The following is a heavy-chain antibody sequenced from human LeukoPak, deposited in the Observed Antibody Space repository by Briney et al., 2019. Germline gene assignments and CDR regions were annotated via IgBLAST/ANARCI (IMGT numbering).Heavy chain of an antibody. CDR2: IHHSGST. J-gene: IGHJ6*02. CDR1: GGSISSSNW. D-gene: IGHD3-22*01. CDR3: ARWGAPYYYDSSGYSYYYYGMDV. Sequence: SGTLSLTCAVSGGSISSSNWWSWVRQPPGQGLEWIGEIHHSGSTNYNPSLKSRVTISVDKSKNQFSLKLSSVTAADTAVYYCARWGAPYYYDSSGYSYYYYGMDVWGQGTTVTVSS. V-gene: IGHV4-4*02.